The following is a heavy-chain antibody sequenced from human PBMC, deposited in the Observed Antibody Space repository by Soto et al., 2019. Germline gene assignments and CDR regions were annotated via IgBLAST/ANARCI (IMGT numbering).Heavy chain of an antibody. CDR2: INGDGRTT. CDR1: GFTFSGYW. D-gene: IGHD4-17*01. J-gene: IGHJ5*02. CDR3: ARAAYGEYWFDP. Sequence: LRLSCAASGFTFSGYWMHWVRQAPGKGLMWVSRINGDGRTTNYADSVKGRFTISRENAKNTLYLQMNSLRAEDTAVYYCARAAYGEYWFDPWGQGTLVTVSS. V-gene: IGHV3-74*01.